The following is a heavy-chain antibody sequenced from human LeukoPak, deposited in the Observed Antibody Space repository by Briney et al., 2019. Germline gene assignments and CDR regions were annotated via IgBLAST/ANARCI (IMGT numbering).Heavy chain of an antibody. D-gene: IGHD4-17*01. CDR1: AGSISSGGYS. V-gene: IGHV4-30-2*01. Sequence: PSETLSLTCAVSAGSISSGGYSWSWIRQPPGKGLEWIGYIYHSGSTYYNPSLKSRVTISVDRSKNQFSLKLSSVTAADTAVYYCARATTVTTSLDYWGQGTLVTVSS. CDR3: ARATTVTTSLDY. CDR2: IYHSGST. J-gene: IGHJ4*02.